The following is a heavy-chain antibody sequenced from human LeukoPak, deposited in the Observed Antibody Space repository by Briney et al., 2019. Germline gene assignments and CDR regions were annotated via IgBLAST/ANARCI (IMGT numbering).Heavy chain of an antibody. CDR3: AKGVRGYDYCDY. D-gene: IGHD5-12*01. CDR1: GFTFSSYG. J-gene: IGHJ4*02. CDR2: ISYDGSNK. V-gene: IGHV3-30*18. Sequence: GGSLRLSCAASGFTFSSYGMHWVRQAPGKGLEWVAVISYDGSNKFYADSVKGRFTISRDNSKNTLYLQMNSLRAEDTAVYYCAKGVRGYDYCDYWAREPWSPSPQ.